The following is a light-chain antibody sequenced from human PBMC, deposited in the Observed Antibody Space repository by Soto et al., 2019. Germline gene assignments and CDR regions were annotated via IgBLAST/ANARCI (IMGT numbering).Light chain of an antibody. CDR2: AAS. CDR3: QQRYSPPWT. V-gene: IGKV1-39*01. CDR1: KSISSY. Sequence: DIQMTQSPSSLSASVGDRVTITCRASKSISSYLNWYQQKPGKAPKLLIYAASSLQSGVPSRFSGSGSGTEFTLTISSLQPEDCATYYCQQRYSPPWTFGQGTKVEIK. J-gene: IGKJ1*01.